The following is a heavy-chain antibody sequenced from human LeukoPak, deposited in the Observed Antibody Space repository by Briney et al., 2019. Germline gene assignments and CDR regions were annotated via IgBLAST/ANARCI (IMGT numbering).Heavy chain of an antibody. CDR3: ATVLPQANDFWSGYPNFDY. Sequence: AASVKVSCKVSGYTLTELSMHWVRQAPGKGLEWMGGFDPEDGETIYAQKFQGRVTMTEDTSTDTAYMELSSLRPEDTAVYYCATVLPQANDFWSGYPNFDYWGQGTLVTVSS. D-gene: IGHD3-3*01. V-gene: IGHV1-24*01. CDR1: GYTLTELS. J-gene: IGHJ4*02. CDR2: FDPEDGET.